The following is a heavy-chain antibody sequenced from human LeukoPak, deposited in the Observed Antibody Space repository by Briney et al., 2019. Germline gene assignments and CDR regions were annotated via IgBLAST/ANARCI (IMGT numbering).Heavy chain of an antibody. D-gene: IGHD6-19*01. CDR3: AGGHGRIDRSGWYNGY. J-gene: IGHJ4*02. V-gene: IGHV4-34*01. CDR2: INHSGST. CDR1: GGSFSGYY. Sequence: SETLSLTCAVYGGSFSGYYWSWIRQPPGKGLEWIGEINHSGSTNYNPSLKSRVTISVDTSKNQFSLKLSSVTAADTAVYYCAGGHGRIDRSGWYNGYWGQGTLVTVSS.